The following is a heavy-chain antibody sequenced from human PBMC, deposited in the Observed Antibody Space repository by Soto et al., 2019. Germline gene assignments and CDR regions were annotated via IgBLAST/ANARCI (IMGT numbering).Heavy chain of an antibody. D-gene: IGHD6-13*01. CDR2: ISAYNGNT. Sequence: ASVKVSCKASGYTFTSYGISWVRQAPGQGLEWMGWISAYNGNTNYAQKLQGRVTMTTDTSTSTAYMELRSLRSDDTAVYYCARDYIAAALFGFAFDIWGQGTRVTVSS. CDR3: ARDYIAAALFGFAFDI. J-gene: IGHJ3*02. CDR1: GYTFTSYG. V-gene: IGHV1-18*01.